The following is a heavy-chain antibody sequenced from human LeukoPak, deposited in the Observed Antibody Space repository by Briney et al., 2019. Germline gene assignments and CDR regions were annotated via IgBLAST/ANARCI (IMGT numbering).Heavy chain of an antibody. CDR1: GFTFSSYA. V-gene: IGHV3-23*01. CDR3: AKRVYGILTGCDY. Sequence: GGSLRLSCAASGFTFSSYAMSWVRQAPGKGLEWVSAISGSGGSTYYADSVKGRFTISRDNSKNTLYLQMNSLRAKDTAVYYCAKRVYGILTGCDYWGQGTLVTVSS. CDR2: ISGSGGST. D-gene: IGHD3-9*01. J-gene: IGHJ4*02.